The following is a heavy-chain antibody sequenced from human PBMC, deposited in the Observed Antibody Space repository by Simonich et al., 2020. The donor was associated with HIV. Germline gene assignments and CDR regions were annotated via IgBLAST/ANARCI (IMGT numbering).Heavy chain of an antibody. D-gene: IGHD4-17*01. V-gene: IGHV4-34*01. CDR1: GGSFSGYS. Sequence: QVQLQQWGAGLLKPSETLSLTCAVYGGSFSGYSWSWIRQPPGKGLEWIEGINHSGNTNYNPSLKHRVTISVDTSKNQFSLKLSSVTAADTAVYYCARRHPTTVTTPYFDYWGQGTLVTVSS. CDR2: INHSGNT. CDR3: ARRHPTTVTTPYFDY. J-gene: IGHJ4*02.